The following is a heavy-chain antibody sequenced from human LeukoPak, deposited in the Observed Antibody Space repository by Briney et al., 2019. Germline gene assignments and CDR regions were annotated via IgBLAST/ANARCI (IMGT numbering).Heavy chain of an antibody. J-gene: IGHJ4*02. CDR3: ARGDILTGYSFPTFDY. V-gene: IGHV3-21*01. CDR2: ISSSSSYI. CDR1: GFTFSSYS. Sequence: PGGSLRLSCAASGFTFSSYSMNWVRQAPGQGLEWVSSISSSSSYIYYADSVKGRFTISRDNAKNSLYLQMNSLRAEDTAVYYCARGDILTGYSFPTFDYWGQGTLVTVSS. D-gene: IGHD3-9*01.